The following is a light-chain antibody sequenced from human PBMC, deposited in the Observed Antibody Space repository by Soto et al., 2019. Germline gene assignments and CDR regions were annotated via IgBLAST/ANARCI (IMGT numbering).Light chain of an antibody. CDR3: QQYGDSPMYT. Sequence: EIELTQSPGTLSLSPGERATLSCRDSQTVRSNYLAWYQQKHGQAPRLLIYVASKRATGIPDRFSGSGSGTDFTLTISRLEPEDFAVYSFQQYGDSPMYTFGQGTKLEVK. J-gene: IGKJ2*01. V-gene: IGKV3-20*01. CDR2: VAS. CDR1: QTVRSNY.